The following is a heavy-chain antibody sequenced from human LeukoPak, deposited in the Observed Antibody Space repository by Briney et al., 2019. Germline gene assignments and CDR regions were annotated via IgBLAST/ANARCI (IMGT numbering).Heavy chain of an antibody. CDR3: ASAYCSSTSCYAGDLDY. CDR1: GVSIFSYY. V-gene: IGHV4-59*08. CDR2: THYSGST. D-gene: IGHD2-2*01. J-gene: IGHJ4*02. Sequence: SETLSLTCTVSGVSIFSYYRNWVRQPPGKGLEWIGYTHYSGSTNYNPSLKSRVTISVDTSKSQFSLKLSSVTAADTAVYYCASAYCSSTSCYAGDLDYWGQGTLVTVSS.